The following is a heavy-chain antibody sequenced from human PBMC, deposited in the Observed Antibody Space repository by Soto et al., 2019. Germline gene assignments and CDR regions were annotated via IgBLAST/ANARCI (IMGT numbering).Heavy chain of an antibody. CDR3: ARVPRRRSVYYFDY. Sequence: SQTLSLTCAISGDSVSSNSAAWSWIRQSPSRGLEWLGRTYYRSKWYNDYAASVKSRIIINSETSKNHFSQQLNSVTPADTAVYYCARVPRRRSVYYFDYWGQGTLVTVSS. CDR2: TYYRSKWYN. J-gene: IGHJ4*02. CDR1: GDSVSSNSAA. V-gene: IGHV6-1*01.